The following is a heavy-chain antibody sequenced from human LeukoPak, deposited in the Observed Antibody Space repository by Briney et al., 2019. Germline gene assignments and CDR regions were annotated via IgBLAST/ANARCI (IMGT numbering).Heavy chain of an antibody. CDR3: AREKDSSGYFYFVY. D-gene: IGHD3-22*01. CDR2: INPSGGST. V-gene: IGHV1-46*01. CDR1: GYTFTTYY. J-gene: IGHJ4*02. Sequence: ASVKVSCKASGYTFTTYYIHWVRQAPGQGLEWMGLINPSGGSTSYAQKFQGRLTMTRDTSTSTVYMELSSLRSEDTAVYYCAREKDSSGYFYFVYWGQGNPGHRLL.